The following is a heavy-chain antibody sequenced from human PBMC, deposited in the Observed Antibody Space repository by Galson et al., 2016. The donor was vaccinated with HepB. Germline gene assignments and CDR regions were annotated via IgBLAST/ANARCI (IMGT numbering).Heavy chain of an antibody. CDR3: TTDATGGFDS. CDR1: AFTFNNAW. V-gene: IGHV3-15*01. J-gene: IGHJ4*02. D-gene: IGHD7-27*01. CDR2: IKSKTDGGTT. Sequence: SLRLSCAASAFTFNNAWMTWVRQAPGKGLEWVGRIKSKTDGGTTDYAAPVKGRFTISREDSKNTLYLQMNSLKTEDTAVYYCTTDATGGFDSWGQGTLVTVSS.